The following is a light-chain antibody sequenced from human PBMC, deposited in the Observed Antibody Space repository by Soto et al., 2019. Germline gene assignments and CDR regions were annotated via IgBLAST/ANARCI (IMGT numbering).Light chain of an antibody. V-gene: IGKV3-20*01. CDR1: QSISSSY. CDR2: GAS. Sequence: EIVLMQFPGTLSLYTGERATLSCRASQSISSSYLAWYQQKPGQAPRLLIYGASSRATGIPDRFSGSGSGTDFTLTISRLEPEDFAVYYCQHYCSSLWTFGQGTKVDIK. J-gene: IGKJ1*01. CDR3: QHYCSSLWT.